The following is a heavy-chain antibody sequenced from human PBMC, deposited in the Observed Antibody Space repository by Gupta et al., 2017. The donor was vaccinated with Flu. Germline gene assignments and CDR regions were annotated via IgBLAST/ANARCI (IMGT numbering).Heavy chain of an antibody. Sequence: IRQPPGKGLEWIGYIYYSGSTNYNPSLKSRVTISVDTSKNQFSLKLSSMTAADTAVYYCARHVATGGIDAFDIWGQGTMVSVSS. CDR2: IYYSGST. D-gene: IGHD2-15*01. V-gene: IGHV4-59*08. J-gene: IGHJ3*02. CDR3: ARHVATGGIDAFDI.